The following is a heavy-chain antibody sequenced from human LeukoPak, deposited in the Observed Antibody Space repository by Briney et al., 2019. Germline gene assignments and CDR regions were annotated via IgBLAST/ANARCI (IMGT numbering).Heavy chain of an antibody. Sequence: SVKVSCKASGGTFSSYAISWVRQAPGQGLEWMGGIIPIFGTANYAQKFQGRVTITADKSTSTAYMGLSSLRSEDTAVYYCARTYGDYVGNYYYYMDVWGKGTTVTVSS. CDR3: ARTYGDYVGNYYYYMDV. V-gene: IGHV1-69*06. CDR1: GGTFSSYA. D-gene: IGHD4-17*01. CDR2: IIPIFGTA. J-gene: IGHJ6*03.